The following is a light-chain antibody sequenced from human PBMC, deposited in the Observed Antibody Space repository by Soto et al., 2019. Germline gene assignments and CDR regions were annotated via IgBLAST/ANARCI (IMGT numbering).Light chain of an antibody. J-gene: IGLJ1*01. CDR1: SSDVGGYNL. CDR2: EGS. Sequence: QSALTQPASVSGSPGQSITISCTGVSSDVGGYNLVSWYQQHPGKAPKLMIFEGSKRPSGVSNRFSGSKSGNTASLTISGLQAEDEADYYCCSDAGSYVFGTGTKLTVL. CDR3: CSDAGSYV. V-gene: IGLV2-23*01.